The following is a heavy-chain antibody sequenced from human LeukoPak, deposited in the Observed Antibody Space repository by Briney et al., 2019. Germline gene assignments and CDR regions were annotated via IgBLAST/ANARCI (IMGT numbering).Heavy chain of an antibody. D-gene: IGHD4-11*01. CDR3: ARGFNSRLYFDF. Sequence: PEASVKVSCKTSGYTFINYAINWVRQAPGEGLEWMGWISASNGDTKYAEKFQGRITTTADTSTRTVYMELLSLRSDDTAVYYCARGFNSRLYFDFWGRGTLVTVSS. CDR1: GYTFINYA. V-gene: IGHV1-18*01. CDR2: ISASNGDT. J-gene: IGHJ4*02.